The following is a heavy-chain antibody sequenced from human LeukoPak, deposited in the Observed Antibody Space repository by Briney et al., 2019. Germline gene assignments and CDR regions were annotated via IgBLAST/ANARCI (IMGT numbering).Heavy chain of an antibody. D-gene: IGHD1-1*01. V-gene: IGHV3-7*01. CDR1: GFTFSSYW. CDR2: IKQDGSVK. Sequence: PGGSLRLSCAASGFTFSSYWMTWVRQAPGKGLEWVANIKQDGSVKYYVDSVKGRFTISRDNSKNTLYLQMNSLRAEDTAVYYCARDYWRSIDHWGQGTLVTVSS. CDR3: ARDYWRSIDH. J-gene: IGHJ4*02.